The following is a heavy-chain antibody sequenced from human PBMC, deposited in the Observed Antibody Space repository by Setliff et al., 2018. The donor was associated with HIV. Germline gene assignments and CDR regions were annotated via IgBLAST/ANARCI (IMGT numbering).Heavy chain of an antibody. CDR3: ARVQHAVVYPFEWFLMDF. CDR2: ISINNGNS. D-gene: IGHD3-3*01. J-gene: IGHJ4*02. Sequence: ASVKVSCKASGYTISTSGISWVRQAPGQGLEWMGWISINNGNSNYGQQFQGRVTMTTDTSTNTAYMELRSLRSDDTAVYYCARVQHAVVYPFEWFLMDFWGQGTLVTVSS. V-gene: IGHV1-18*01. CDR1: GYTISTSG.